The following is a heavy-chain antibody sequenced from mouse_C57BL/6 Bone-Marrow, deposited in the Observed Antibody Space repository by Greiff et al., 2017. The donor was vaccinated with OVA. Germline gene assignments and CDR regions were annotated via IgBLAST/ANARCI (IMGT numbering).Heavy chain of an antibody. J-gene: IGHJ3*01. CDR2: IYIGTGYT. CDR3: GRDGTRFAY. D-gene: IGHD2-14*01. V-gene: IGHV1-58*01. Sequence: EVQLQQSGAELVRPGSSVKMSCTTSGYTFTSYGINWVKQRPGQGLEWIGYIYIGTGYTEYYEKFKGKATLTSDTSSRTAYLQLSSLTSEYSAIYFCGRDGTRFAYWGQGTLVTVSA. CDR1: GYTFTSYG.